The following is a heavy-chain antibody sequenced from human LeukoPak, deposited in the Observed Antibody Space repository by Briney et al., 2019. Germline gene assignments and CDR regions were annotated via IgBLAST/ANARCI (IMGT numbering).Heavy chain of an antibody. V-gene: IGHV1-8*01. Sequence: EASVKVSCKASGYTFTSYDINWVRQATGQGLEWMGWMNPNSGNTGHAQKFQGRVTMTRNTSISTAYMELSSLRSEDTAVYYCARGRGAYYYYYMDVWGKGTTVTVSS. CDR3: ARGRGAYYYYYMDV. J-gene: IGHJ6*03. CDR1: GYTFTSYD. CDR2: MNPNSGNT.